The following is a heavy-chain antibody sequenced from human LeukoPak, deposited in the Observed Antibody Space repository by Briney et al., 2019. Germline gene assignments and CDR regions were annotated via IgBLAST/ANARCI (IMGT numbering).Heavy chain of an antibody. D-gene: IGHD3-10*01. CDR1: GYPFTSYY. Sequence: EASVKVSCKASGYPFTSYYMHWVRQAPGQGLEWMGIINPSGGSTSYAQKFQGRVTMTRDTSTSTVYMELSSLRSEDMAVYYCARDLLPSGGMDVWGKGTTVTVSS. CDR3: ARDLLPSGGMDV. CDR2: INPSGGST. J-gene: IGHJ6*04. V-gene: IGHV1-46*01.